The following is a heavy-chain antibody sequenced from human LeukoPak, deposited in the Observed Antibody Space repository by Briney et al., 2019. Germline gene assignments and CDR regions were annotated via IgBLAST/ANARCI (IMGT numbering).Heavy chain of an antibody. D-gene: IGHD1-26*01. CDR2: ISTYNGNT. CDR1: GYTFTNYG. CDR3: ARGWTFPDPIVGPTTGYPDY. V-gene: IGHV1-18*01. Sequence: ASVKVSCKASGYTFTNYGISWVRQAPGQGLEWMGWISTYNGNTNYAQKVQGRVTMTTDTSTSPAYMELRSLRSDDTAVYYCARGWTFPDPIVGPTTGYPDYWGQGTLVTVSS. J-gene: IGHJ4*02.